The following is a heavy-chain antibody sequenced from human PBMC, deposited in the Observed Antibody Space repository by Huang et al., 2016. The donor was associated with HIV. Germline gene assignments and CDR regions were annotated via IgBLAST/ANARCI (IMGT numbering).Heavy chain of an antibody. CDR3: ARGGMGRWLQWKTFDI. CDR2: INHSGST. CDR1: GGSFSGHY. J-gene: IGHJ3*02. D-gene: IGHD5-12*01. V-gene: IGHV4-34*01. Sequence: QVQLQQWGAGLLKPSETLSLTCAVYGGSFSGHYWTWIRQPPGKGLEWLGEINHSGSTHYNPALKSRVTVSVDTPKNQFSLQLTSVPAADSAVYYCARGGMGRWLQWKTFDIWGQGTMVTVSS.